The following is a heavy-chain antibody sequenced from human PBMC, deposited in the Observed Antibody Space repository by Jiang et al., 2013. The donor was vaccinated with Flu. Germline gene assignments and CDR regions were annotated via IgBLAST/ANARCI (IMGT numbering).Heavy chain of an antibody. Sequence: GPGLVKPSETLSLTCTVSGVSISTSTYSWGWIRQPPGKGLEWIGSIYYSGKVFYNPSLKNRVTMSVDTSKNQFSLKLSSVTAPDTAVYYCARHWLPNAAADSRFWLTNYENWFDPWGQGTLVTVSS. CDR2: IYYSGKV. V-gene: IGHV4-39*07. CDR1: GVSISTSTYS. D-gene: IGHD6-13*01. J-gene: IGHJ5*02. CDR3: ARHWLPNAAADSRFWLTNYENWFDP.